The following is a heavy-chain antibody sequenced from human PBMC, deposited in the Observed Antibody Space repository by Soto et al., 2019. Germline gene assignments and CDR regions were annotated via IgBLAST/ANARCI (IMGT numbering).Heavy chain of an antibody. Sequence: VQLVESGGGLVQPGGSLRLSCVASGFTFSTYWMHWVRQAPRKGLVWVSRIKFDGSSTSYADSVKGRFTISRDNAKNTVYLQMNSLGAEDTGVFYCARGLRNYYGVDVWGQGTTVTVSS. CDR1: GFTFSTYW. D-gene: IGHD5-12*01. CDR2: IKFDGSST. CDR3: ARGLRNYYGVDV. J-gene: IGHJ6*02. V-gene: IGHV3-74*01.